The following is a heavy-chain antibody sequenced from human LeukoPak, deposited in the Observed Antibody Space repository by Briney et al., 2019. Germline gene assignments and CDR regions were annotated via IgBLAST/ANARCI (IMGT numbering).Heavy chain of an antibody. CDR3: ARDPTTVVTLPYYFDF. CDR1: GGSFSGYH. Sequence: SGTLSLTCAVHGGSFSGYHWNWIRQSPEKGLEWIGEINDRGHTNYNPSLKSRVTISVDTSKKQFSLRLSSVTAADTAVYYCARDPTTVVTLPYYFDFWGQGTLVAVSS. CDR2: INDRGHT. J-gene: IGHJ4*02. D-gene: IGHD4-23*01. V-gene: IGHV4-34*01.